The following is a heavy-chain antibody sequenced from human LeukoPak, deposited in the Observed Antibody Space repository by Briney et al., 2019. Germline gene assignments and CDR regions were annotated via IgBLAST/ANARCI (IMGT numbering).Heavy chain of an antibody. D-gene: IGHD3-10*01. J-gene: IGHJ3*02. CDR3: ATGVKGANDAFDI. Sequence: SETLSLTCTVSGGSISSYYWSWIRQPPGKGLEWIGYIYYSGSTNYNPSLKSRVTISVDTSKNQFSLKLSSVTAADTAVYYCATGVKGANDAFDIWGQGTMVTVSS. CDR2: IYYSGST. V-gene: IGHV4-59*08. CDR1: GGSISSYY.